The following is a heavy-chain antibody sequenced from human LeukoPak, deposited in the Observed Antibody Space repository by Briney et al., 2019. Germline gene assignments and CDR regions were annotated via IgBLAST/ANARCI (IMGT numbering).Heavy chain of an antibody. D-gene: IGHD3-10*01. CDR2: INHSGST. Sequence: PSETLSLTCAVYGGSFSGYYWSWIRQPPGKGLEWIGEINHSGSTNYNPSLKSRVTISVDTSKNQFSLKLSSVTAADTAVYYCARRGRITMVRGVIAGFWFDPWGQGTLVTVSS. CDR3: ARRGRITMVRGVIAGFWFDP. J-gene: IGHJ5*02. CDR1: GGSFSGYY. V-gene: IGHV4-34*01.